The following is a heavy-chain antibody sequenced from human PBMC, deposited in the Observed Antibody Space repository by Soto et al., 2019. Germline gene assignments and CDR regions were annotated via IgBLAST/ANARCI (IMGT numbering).Heavy chain of an antibody. V-gene: IGHV1-69*02. CDR1: GGTFSSYT. D-gene: IGHD3-10*01. CDR2: IIPILGIA. CDR3: ARGPYGSGSYSDY. Sequence: ASVKVSCKASGGTFSSYTISWVRQAPGQGLEWMGRIIPILGIANYAQKFQGRVTITADKSTSTAYMELSSLRSEDTAVYYCARGPYGSGSYSDYWGQGTLVTVSS. J-gene: IGHJ4*02.